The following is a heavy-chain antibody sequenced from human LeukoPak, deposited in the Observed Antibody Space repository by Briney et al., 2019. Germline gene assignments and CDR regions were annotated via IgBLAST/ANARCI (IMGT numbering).Heavy chain of an antibody. J-gene: IGHJ4*02. CDR1: GFTFSSYA. V-gene: IGHV3-23*01. D-gene: IGHD1-26*01. CDR3: ARLSGSPEDFDY. Sequence: PGGSLRLSCAGSGFTFSSYAMSWVRQASGKGLEWVSLISGSGGNRYYTDSVKGRFTISRDNSKNTIYMQMNSLTAEDTAVYYCARLSGSPEDFDYWGQGTLVTVSS. CDR2: ISGSGGNR.